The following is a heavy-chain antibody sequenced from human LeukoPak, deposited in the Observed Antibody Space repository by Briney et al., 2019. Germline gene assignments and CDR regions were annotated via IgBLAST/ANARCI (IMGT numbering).Heavy chain of an antibody. V-gene: IGHV3-30*04. CDR1: GFTFSSYA. J-gene: IGHJ6*03. CDR2: ISYDGSNK. CDR3: TRVEETATTAAIIRKYSYYYYYMDV. D-gene: IGHD4-11*01. Sequence: GRSLRLSCAASGFTFSSYAMHWVRQAPGKGLEWVAVISYDGSNKYYADSVKGRFTISRDNAKNSLYLQMSSLRAEDTAVYYCTRVEETATTAAIIRKYSYYYYYMDVWGKGNTVTVSS.